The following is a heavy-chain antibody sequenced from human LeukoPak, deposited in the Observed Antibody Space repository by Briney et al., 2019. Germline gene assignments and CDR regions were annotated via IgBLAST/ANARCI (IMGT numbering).Heavy chain of an antibody. Sequence: ASVKVSCKASGYTFTSYYMHWVRQAPGQGLEWMGIINPSGGSTSYAQKFQGRVTMTRETSTSTVYMELSSLRSEDTAVYYCAAQWVGVYYFDYWGQGTLVTVYS. J-gene: IGHJ4*02. D-gene: IGHD1-26*01. CDR3: AAQWVGVYYFDY. CDR2: INPSGGST. CDR1: GYTFTSYY. V-gene: IGHV1-46*01.